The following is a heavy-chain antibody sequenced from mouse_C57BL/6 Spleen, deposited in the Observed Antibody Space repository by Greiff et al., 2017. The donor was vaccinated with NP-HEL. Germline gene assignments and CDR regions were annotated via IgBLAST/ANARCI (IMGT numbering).Heavy chain of an antibody. V-gene: IGHV1-81*01. CDR3: ARGGYDVLFYAMDY. Sequence: VQLQQSGAELARPGASVKLSCKASGYTFTSYGISWVKQRTGQGLEWIGEIYPRSGNTYYNEKFKGKATLTADKSSSTAYMVLSSLTSEDSAVYFCARGGYDVLFYAMDYWGQGTSVTVSS. D-gene: IGHD2-2*01. CDR1: GYTFTSYG. CDR2: IYPRSGNT. J-gene: IGHJ4*01.